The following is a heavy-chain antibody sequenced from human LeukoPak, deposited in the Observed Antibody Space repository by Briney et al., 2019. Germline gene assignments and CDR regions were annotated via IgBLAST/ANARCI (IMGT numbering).Heavy chain of an antibody. D-gene: IGHD2-15*01. V-gene: IGHV3-23*01. CDR2: ISGSGGST. CDR1: GFTFSSYA. CDR3: AKGFRHIVVVVAATIDY. J-gene: IGHJ4*02. Sequence: PGGSLRLSCAASGFTFSSYAMSWVRQAPGKGLEWVSAISGSGGSTYYADSVKGRFTISRDNSKNTLYLQMNSLRAEDTAVYYCAKGFRHIVVVVAATIDYWGQGTLVTVSS.